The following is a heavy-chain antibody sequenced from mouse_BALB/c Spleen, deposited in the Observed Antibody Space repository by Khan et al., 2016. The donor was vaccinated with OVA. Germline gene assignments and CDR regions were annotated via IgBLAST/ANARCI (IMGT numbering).Heavy chain of an antibody. CDR3: AIIYYGNDWFAY. D-gene: IGHD2-1*01. CDR2: IWGDGST. CDR1: GLSLTNYG. Sequence: VQLQESGPGLVAPSQSLSISCTVSGLSLTNYGVSWVRQPPGKGLEWLGVIWGDGSTNYHSVLKSRLTINKDNSKSQVFVKLNSLQPDDTATYFCAIIYYGNDWFAYWGQGTLVTVSA. J-gene: IGHJ3*01. V-gene: IGHV2-3*01.